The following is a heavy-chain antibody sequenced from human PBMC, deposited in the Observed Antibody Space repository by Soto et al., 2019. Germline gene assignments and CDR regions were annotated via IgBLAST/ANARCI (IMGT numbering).Heavy chain of an antibody. Sequence: GGSLRLSCVAPGFTFSSYSMNWVRQAPGKGLEWVSSISSSSSYIYYADSVKGRFTISRDNAKNSLYLQMNSLRAEDTAVYYCARGMGYIGYESPRTYGMDVWGQGPMVTVSS. J-gene: IGHJ6*02. CDR2: ISSSSSYI. CDR3: ARGMGYIGYESPRTYGMDV. CDR1: GFTFSSYS. D-gene: IGHD5-12*01. V-gene: IGHV3-21*01.